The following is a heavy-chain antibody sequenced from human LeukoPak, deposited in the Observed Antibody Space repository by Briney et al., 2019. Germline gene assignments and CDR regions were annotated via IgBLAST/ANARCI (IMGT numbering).Heavy chain of an antibody. D-gene: IGHD4-17*01. V-gene: IGHV3-21*01. CDR1: GFIFSSYS. Sequence: PGGSLRLSCVASGFIFSSYSMNWVRQAPGKGLEWVSSISSSSSYTYYAPSVKGRFTISRDNAKNSLYLQMNSLRAEDTAVYYCATGDYGAFDIWGQGTMVTVSS. CDR2: ISSSSSYT. J-gene: IGHJ3*02. CDR3: ATGDYGAFDI.